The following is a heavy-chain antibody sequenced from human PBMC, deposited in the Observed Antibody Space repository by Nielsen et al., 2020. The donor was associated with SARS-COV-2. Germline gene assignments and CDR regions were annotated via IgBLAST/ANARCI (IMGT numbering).Heavy chain of an antibody. CDR1: GLTFSNYA. D-gene: IGHD3-3*01. V-gene: IGHV3-23*01. Sequence: GGSLRLSCAASGLTFSNYAMSWVRQAPGKGLEWVSGIVNRGDTTFYADSAKGRFTISRDDSKNTLYLHMSSLRAEDTALYYCAKGERGISILFEAWGQGTLVTVSS. CDR2: IVNRGDTT. J-gene: IGHJ5*02. CDR3: AKGERGISILFEA.